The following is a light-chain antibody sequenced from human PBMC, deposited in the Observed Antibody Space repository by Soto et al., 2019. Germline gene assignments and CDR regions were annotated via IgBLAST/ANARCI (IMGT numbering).Light chain of an antibody. CDR1: QSVSSSY. Sequence: PGERVTLSCRASQSVSSSYLTWYQQKPGQAPRLLIYGASTRATSIPAGFSGSGSGTDFTLTISSLQPEDFAVYYCQQDYNLLSLTFGGGTKVEIK. J-gene: IGKJ4*01. CDR2: GAS. CDR3: QQDYNLLSLT. V-gene: IGKV3D-7*01.